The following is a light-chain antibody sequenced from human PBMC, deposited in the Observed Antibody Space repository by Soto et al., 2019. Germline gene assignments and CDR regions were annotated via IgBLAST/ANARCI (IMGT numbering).Light chain of an antibody. CDR2: AAS. CDR1: QSVTSY. J-gene: IGKJ2*01. CDR3: QQRSNWPPVYT. V-gene: IGKV3-11*01. Sequence: EXVLTQSPATLSLSPGERATLSCRASQSVTSYLAWYQQKPGQAPRLLIYAASNRATGIPARFSGSGSGTDFTLTISSLEPEDFAVYYCQQRSNWPPVYTFGQGNK.